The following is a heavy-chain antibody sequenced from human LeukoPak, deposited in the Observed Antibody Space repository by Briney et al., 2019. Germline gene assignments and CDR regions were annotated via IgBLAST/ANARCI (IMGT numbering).Heavy chain of an antibody. D-gene: IGHD5-12*01. CDR3: ASGMVARFDY. CDR1: GGSISSNY. CDR2: IHYRGST. J-gene: IGHJ4*02. V-gene: IGHV4-59*08. Sequence: SETLSLTCSVSGGSISSNYWNWIRQPPGKGLEWIGYIHYRGSTNYNPSLKSRVTISIGTSKNQFSLKLTSVTAADTAVYYCASGMVARFDYWGQGTLVTVSS.